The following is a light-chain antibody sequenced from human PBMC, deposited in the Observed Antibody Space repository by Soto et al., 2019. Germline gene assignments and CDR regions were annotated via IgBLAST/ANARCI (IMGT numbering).Light chain of an antibody. V-gene: IGLV4-69*01. CDR2: LNSDGSH. Sequence: QSVRTQPPSASASLGASVKNTCTLSSGHNSYAIAWHQQQPEKGPRYLMKLNSDGSHSKGDGIPDRFSGSSSGAERYLTISSLQSEDEADYYCQTWSTDIRVFGGETKLTVL. CDR3: QTWSTDIRV. J-gene: IGLJ3*02. CDR1: SGHNSYA.